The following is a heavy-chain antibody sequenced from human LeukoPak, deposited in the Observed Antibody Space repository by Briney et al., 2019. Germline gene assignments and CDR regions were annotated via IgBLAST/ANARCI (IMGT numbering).Heavy chain of an antibody. CDR1: GFTFSSYS. D-gene: IGHD6-13*01. J-gene: IGHJ4*02. CDR3: ARGVYSSSWYFDY. CDR2: IYTGGST. V-gene: IGHV3-66*01. Sequence: GGSLRLSCAASGFTFSSYSMNWVRQAPGKGLEWVSVIYTGGSTYYADPVKGRFSISRDNSKNTLYLQMNSLRAEDTAVYYCARGVYSSSWYFDYWGQGTLVTVSS.